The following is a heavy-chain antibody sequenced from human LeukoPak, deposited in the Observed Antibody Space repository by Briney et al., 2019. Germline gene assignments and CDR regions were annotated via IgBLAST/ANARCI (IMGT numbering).Heavy chain of an antibody. J-gene: IGHJ4*02. V-gene: IGHV3-33*01. CDR3: ARVQETYFDH. CDR1: GFTFSSYD. CDR2: IWSDGSNI. Sequence: GSLILSCAASGFTFSSYDIHGVRQAPGKGLEWVAIIWSDGSNIYYADSVKGRFTISRDNSKNTLYLQMNSLRAEDTAVYYCARVQETYFDHWGQGTLVTVSS.